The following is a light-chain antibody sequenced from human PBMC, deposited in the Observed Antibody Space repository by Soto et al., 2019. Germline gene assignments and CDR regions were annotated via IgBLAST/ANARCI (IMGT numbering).Light chain of an antibody. Sequence: EIVLTQSQATLSVSPLEWESLXSTPSQSVSSNLAWYQQKPGQAPRLLIYGAPTRATGIPARFSGSGSGTEFTLTISSLQSEDFAVYYCQQYNNWPPGTFGQGTKVDIK. CDR2: GAP. CDR3: QQYNNWPPGT. V-gene: IGKV3-15*01. J-gene: IGKJ1*01. CDR1: QSVSSN.